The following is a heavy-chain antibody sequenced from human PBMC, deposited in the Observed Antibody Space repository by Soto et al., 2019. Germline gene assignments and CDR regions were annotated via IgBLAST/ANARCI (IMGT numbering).Heavy chain of an antibody. V-gene: IGHV4-59*01. CDR2: IYYSGST. CDR3: ARALSSWDYYMDV. CDR1: GCSLRSYY. D-gene: IGHD6-13*01. J-gene: IGHJ6*03. Sequence: SETTSLTCTVSGCSLRSYYWGWVRPPPGKGLEWIGYIYYSGSTNYNPSLKSRVTISVDTSKNQFSLKLSSVTAADTAVYYCARALSSWDYYMDVWGKGTTVTVS.